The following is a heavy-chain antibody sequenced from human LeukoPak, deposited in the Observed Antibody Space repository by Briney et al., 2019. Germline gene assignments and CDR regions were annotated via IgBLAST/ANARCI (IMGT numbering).Heavy chain of an antibody. V-gene: IGHV3-21*01. CDR3: ARFDGGNFGY. J-gene: IGHJ4*02. CDR2: ISSSSSYI. CDR1: GFTFSSYS. Sequence: PRGSLRLSCAASGFTFSSYSMNSVRQAPGKGLEWVSSISSSSSYIYYADSVKGRFTISRDNTKNSLYLQMNSLRAEDTAVYYCARFDGGNFGYWGQGTLVTVSS. D-gene: IGHD4-23*01.